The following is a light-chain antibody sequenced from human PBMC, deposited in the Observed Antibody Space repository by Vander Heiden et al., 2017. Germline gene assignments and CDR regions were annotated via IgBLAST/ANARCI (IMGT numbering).Light chain of an antibody. J-gene: IGKJ4*01. CDR1: QGISSY. CDR3: QQSYSTPPKLT. Sequence: DIQMTQSPSSLSASVCDRVTITCRASQGISSYLNWYQQKPGKAPKLLIYAASSLQSGVPSRFSGSGSGTDFTLTISSLQPEDFATYYCQQSYSTPPKLTFGGGTMVEIK. V-gene: IGKV1-39*01. CDR2: AAS.